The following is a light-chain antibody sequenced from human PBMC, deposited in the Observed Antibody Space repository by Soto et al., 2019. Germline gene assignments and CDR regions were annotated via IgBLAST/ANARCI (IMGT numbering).Light chain of an antibody. CDR1: SSDVGAYNY. CDR2: DVS. CDR3: CSYAGSYTSWV. Sequence: QPVLTQPRSVSGSPGQSVTISCTGTSSDVGAYNYVSWYQQHPGKAPKVMIYDVSKRPSGVPDRFSGSRSGNTASLTISGLQAEDEADYYCCSYAGSYTSWVFGGGTKVTVL. J-gene: IGLJ3*02. V-gene: IGLV2-11*01.